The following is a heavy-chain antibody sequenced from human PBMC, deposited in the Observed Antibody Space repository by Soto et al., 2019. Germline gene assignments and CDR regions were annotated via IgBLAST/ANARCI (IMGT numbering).Heavy chain of an antibody. V-gene: IGHV1-3*04. J-gene: IGHJ3*02. Sequence: QAQLVQSGAEVKKPGASVKVSCKASGYTFTYYAIYWVRQAPGQRLEWMGWISTGNGNTKYYQKFQGRVTINRDTSASTVYIELSSLRSYDTAVYYCARENIVSRMGASDIWGQGTVVTVSS. D-gene: IGHD5-12*01. CDR2: ISTGNGNT. CDR3: ARENIVSRMGASDI. CDR1: GYTFTYYA.